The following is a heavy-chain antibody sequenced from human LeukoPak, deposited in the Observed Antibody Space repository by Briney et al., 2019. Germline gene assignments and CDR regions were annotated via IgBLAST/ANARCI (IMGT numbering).Heavy chain of an antibody. CDR2: ISGSGGST. CDR1: GFTFINYA. V-gene: IGHV3-23*01. J-gene: IGHJ4*02. D-gene: IGHD3-10*01. Sequence: GGSLRLSCAASGFTFINYAMGWARQAPGKGLQWVSAISGSGGSTYHADSVKGRFTISRDNSKNTLYLQMNSLRAEDTAVYYCAKAPSGTFYPYYFDYWGQGTLVTVSS. CDR3: AKAPSGTFYPYYFDY.